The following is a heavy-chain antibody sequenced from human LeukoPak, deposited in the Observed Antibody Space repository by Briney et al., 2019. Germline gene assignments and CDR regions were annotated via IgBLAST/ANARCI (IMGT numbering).Heavy chain of an antibody. J-gene: IGHJ4*02. CDR2: ISAYNGNT. V-gene: IGHV1-18*01. CDR3: ARVIQLWSLADY. Sequence: GASVKVSCKASGYTFSSFGISWVRQAPGQGLEWMGWISAYNGNTNYAQKLQGRVTMTTDTSTSTAYMELRSLRSDDTAVYYCARVIQLWSLADYWGQGTLVTVSS. CDR1: GYTFSSFG. D-gene: IGHD5-18*01.